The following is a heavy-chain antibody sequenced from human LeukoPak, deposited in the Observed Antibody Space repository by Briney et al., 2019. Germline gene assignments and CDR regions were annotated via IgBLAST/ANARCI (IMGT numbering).Heavy chain of an antibody. J-gene: IGHJ6*03. CDR3: ARSIAAAGSTLYYYYYYMDV. CDR2: IDTAGNT. D-gene: IGHD6-13*01. Sequence: PGGSLRLSCAASGFTFSNYDMHWVRQTTGKGLEWVSAIDTAGNTYYPGSVKGRFTISRENAKNSLYLQMNSLRAEDTAVYYCARSIAAAGSTLYYYYYYMDVWGKGTTVTVSS. V-gene: IGHV3-13*01. CDR1: GFTFSNYD.